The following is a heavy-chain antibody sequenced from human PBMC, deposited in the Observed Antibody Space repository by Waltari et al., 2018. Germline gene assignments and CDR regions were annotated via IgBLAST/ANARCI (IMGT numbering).Heavy chain of an antibody. V-gene: IGHV3-48*04. CDR2: IGESTTTT. Sequence: EVQLVESGGGLVQPGGSLRLSCAAFGFTFRDYWMYWFRQTPGKGLEWGSSIGESTTTTFYPDSVKGRFTISRDNAKNTLYLHMNNLRAEDTAVYFCARDVSTSSFDSWGQGVLVTVSS. CDR3: ARDVSTSSFDS. D-gene: IGHD6-6*01. CDR1: GFTFRDYW. J-gene: IGHJ4*02.